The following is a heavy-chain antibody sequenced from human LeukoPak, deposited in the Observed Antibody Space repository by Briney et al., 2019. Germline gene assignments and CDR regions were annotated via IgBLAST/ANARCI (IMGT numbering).Heavy chain of an antibody. CDR3: ARYMRLVNHWYLDL. J-gene: IGHJ2*01. Sequence: SETLSLTCTVSGDSISSYDWSWIRQPLGKGLEWIGYISYSGSPNYSPSLKSRVTISVDTSKNRFSLKVSSVTAADTAVYYCARYMRLVNHWYLDLWGRGTQVTVSS. V-gene: IGHV4-59*01. D-gene: IGHD3-9*01. CDR2: ISYSGSP. CDR1: GDSISSYD.